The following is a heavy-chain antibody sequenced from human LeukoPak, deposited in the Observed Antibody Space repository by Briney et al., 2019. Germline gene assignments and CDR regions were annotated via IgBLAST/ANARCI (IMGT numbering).Heavy chain of an antibody. D-gene: IGHD5-18*01. V-gene: IGHV3-74*01. CDR1: GFSISNFW. CDR3: GRSYTAMGDY. Sequence: GGSLRLSCAASGFSISNFWMHWVRHAPGKGLVWVSRINSDGSSTSYADSVKGRFTISRDNAKNTLYLQMNSLRAEDTAVYYCGRSYTAMGDYWGQGTLVTVSS. J-gene: IGHJ4*02. CDR2: INSDGSST.